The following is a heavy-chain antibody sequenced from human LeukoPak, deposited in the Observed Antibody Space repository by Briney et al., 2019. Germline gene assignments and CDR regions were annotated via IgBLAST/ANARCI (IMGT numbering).Heavy chain of an antibody. CDR3: AREGRVSGYDFDC. J-gene: IGHJ4*02. CDR1: GFTFSSYW. Sequence: PGRSLRLSCAASGFTFSSYWMHWVRQAPGKGLVWVSHINSDGSSITYADSVKGRFTISRDNAKNTLYLQMNSLRVEDTAVYYCAREGRVSGYDFDCWGQGTLVTVSS. D-gene: IGHD5-12*01. CDR2: INSDGSSI. V-gene: IGHV3-74*03.